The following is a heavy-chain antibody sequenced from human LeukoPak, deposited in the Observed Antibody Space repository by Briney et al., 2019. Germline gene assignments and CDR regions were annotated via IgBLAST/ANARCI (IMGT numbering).Heavy chain of an antibody. D-gene: IGHD1-26*01. CDR1: GGTFSSYA. V-gene: IGHV1-69*04. Sequence: SVKVSCKASGGTFSSYAISWVRQAPGQGLEWMGRIIPILGIANYAQKFQGRVTVTADKSTSTAYMELSSLRSEDTAVYYCTTQDWELLYFDHWGQGTLVTVSS. CDR2: IIPILGIA. J-gene: IGHJ4*02. CDR3: TTQDWELLYFDH.